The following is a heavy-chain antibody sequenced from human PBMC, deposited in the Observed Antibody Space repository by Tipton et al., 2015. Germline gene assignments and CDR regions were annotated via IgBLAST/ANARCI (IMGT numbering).Heavy chain of an antibody. V-gene: IGHV3-53*01. D-gene: IGHD4-17*01. CDR2: ISTEGTT. CDR1: GFSVRSND. CDR3: AKAGPIDYGDYPVGRNRYYLDY. J-gene: IGHJ4*02. Sequence: SLRLSCAASGFSVRSNDMNWVRQAPGQGLEWVSFISTEGTTIYADSVKGRFTISRDNSQNTLYLQMNSLRAEDTAVYYCAKAGPIDYGDYPVGRNRYYLDYWGQGTLVTVSS.